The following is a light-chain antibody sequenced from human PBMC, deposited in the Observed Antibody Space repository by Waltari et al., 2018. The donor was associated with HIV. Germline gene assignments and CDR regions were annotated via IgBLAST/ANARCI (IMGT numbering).Light chain of an antibody. Sequence: QSALTQPPSASGPPGQSVTISCTRTSSDIAGYTYVPWYQQPPSKAPKLIIYEVTKRSSGLPHRFACSKAGTTSSLTVARLQAEEEADYYCVSYAGINTVIFGGGTKLTVL. V-gene: IGLV2-8*01. CDR1: SSDIAGYTY. CDR3: VSYAGINTVI. CDR2: EVT. J-gene: IGLJ2*01.